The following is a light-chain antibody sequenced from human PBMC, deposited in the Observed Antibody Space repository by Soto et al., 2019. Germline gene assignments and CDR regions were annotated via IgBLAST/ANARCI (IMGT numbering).Light chain of an antibody. J-gene: IGLJ1*01. Sequence: QSVLTQPPSASGSPGQSVTISCTGTSSDNGGNNYVSWYQQHPGKAPKLIIYEVTKRPSRVPDRFSGSKSGNTASLTVSGLQAEDEADYYCCSYAGRDTLYVFGSGTKVTVL. V-gene: IGLV2-8*01. CDR2: EVT. CDR1: SSDNGGNNY. CDR3: CSYAGRDTLYV.